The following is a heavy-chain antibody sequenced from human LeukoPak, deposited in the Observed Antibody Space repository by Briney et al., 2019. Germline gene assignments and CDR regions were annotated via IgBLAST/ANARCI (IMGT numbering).Heavy chain of an antibody. J-gene: IGHJ4*02. V-gene: IGHV5-51*01. CDR1: GYSFTSYW. CDR2: IYPGDSDT. Sequence: GESLKISCKGSGYSFTSYWIGWVRQMPGKGLEWMGIIYPGDSDTRYSPSFQGQVTISADKSISTAYLQWSSLKASDTAMYYCARRKRQWELLDYFDYLGQGTLVTVSS. D-gene: IGHD1-26*01. CDR3: ARRKRQWELLDYFDY.